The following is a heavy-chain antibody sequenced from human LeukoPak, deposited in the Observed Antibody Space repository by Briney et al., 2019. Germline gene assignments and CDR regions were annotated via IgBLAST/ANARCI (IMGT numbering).Heavy chain of an antibody. V-gene: IGHV3-33*06. CDR2: KSFGDGSDK. CDR1: GFLFSNYG. CDR3: AKSPYYDFWPFDY. D-gene: IGHD3-3*01. J-gene: IGHJ4*02. Sequence: GGSLRLSCAASGFLFSNYGMHCVRQAPGKGVEWLAVKSFGDGSDKNYADSVKGRFTISRDNSQNTLSLQMNKLRAEDTAVYYCAKSPYYDFWPFDYWGQGTLVTVSS.